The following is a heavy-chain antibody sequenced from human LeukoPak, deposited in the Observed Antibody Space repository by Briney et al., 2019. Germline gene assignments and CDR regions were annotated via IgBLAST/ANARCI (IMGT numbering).Heavy chain of an antibody. CDR1: GHTFSRYG. J-gene: IGHJ4*02. Sequence: PGRSLRLSCADSGHTFSRYGMHWVRQAPGKGLEWVAAISYDGSETYHADSARGRFTITRDDSKNTLYLQVNGLRGDDTVVYCCANGRTASDGPEFFYWGQGTLVTVSS. V-gene: IGHV3-30*18. CDR3: ANGRTASDGPEFFY. D-gene: IGHD6-13*01. CDR2: ISYDGSET.